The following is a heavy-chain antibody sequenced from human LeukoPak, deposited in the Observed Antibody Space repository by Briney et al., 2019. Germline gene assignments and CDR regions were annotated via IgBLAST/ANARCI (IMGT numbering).Heavy chain of an antibody. CDR2: IGAYNGNT. Sequence: GASVKVSCKASGYTFTSYGISWVRQAPGQGLEWMGWIGAYNGNTNYAQKLQGRVTMTTDTSTSTAYMELRSLRSDDTAVYYCARDVEYYYGSRDAFDIWGQGTMVTVSS. J-gene: IGHJ3*02. CDR3: ARDVEYYYGSRDAFDI. D-gene: IGHD3-10*01. CDR1: GYTFTSYG. V-gene: IGHV1-18*01.